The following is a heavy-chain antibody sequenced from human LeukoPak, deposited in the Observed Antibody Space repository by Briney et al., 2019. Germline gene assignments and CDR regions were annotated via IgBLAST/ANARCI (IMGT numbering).Heavy chain of an antibody. CDR1: GASISSGSYH. V-gene: IGHV4-61*02. CDR3: ARVRLSYGYYFDY. Sequence: TLSLTCTVSGASISSGSYHWTWIRQSAGKGLEWIGRIHTSGSTNYNPSVKSRVTISVDTSKNQFSLKLSSVTAADTAVYYCARVRLSYGYYFDYWGQGTLVTVPS. D-gene: IGHD5-18*01. CDR2: IHTSGST. J-gene: IGHJ4*02.